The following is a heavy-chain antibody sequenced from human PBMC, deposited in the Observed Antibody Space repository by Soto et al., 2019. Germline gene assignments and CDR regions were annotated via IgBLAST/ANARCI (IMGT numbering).Heavy chain of an antibody. CDR1: GFTFSSYA. CDR2: ISYDGSNK. V-gene: IGHV3-30-3*01. J-gene: IGHJ4*02. Sequence: PGGSLRLSCAASGFTFSSYAMHWVRQAPGKGLEWVAVISYDGSNKYYADSVKGRFTISRDNSKNTLYLQMNSLRAEDTAVYYCARTFVLRYFDEPTHFDYWGQGTLVTVSS. D-gene: IGHD3-9*01. CDR3: ARTFVLRYFDEPTHFDY.